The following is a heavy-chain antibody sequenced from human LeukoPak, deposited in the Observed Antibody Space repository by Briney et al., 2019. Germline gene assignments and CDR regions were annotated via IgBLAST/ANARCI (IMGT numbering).Heavy chain of an antibody. CDR1: GFTFDDYA. D-gene: IGHD6-13*01. CDR3: AKGLGYSSSWLVDY. J-gene: IGHJ4*02. Sequence: PGGSLRLSCAASGFTFDDYAMHWVRQAPGKGLEWVSGISWNSGSIGYADSVKGRFTISRDNAKNSLYLQMNSLGAEDTALYYCAKGLGYSSSWLVDYWGQGTLVTVSS. V-gene: IGHV3-9*01. CDR2: ISWNSGSI.